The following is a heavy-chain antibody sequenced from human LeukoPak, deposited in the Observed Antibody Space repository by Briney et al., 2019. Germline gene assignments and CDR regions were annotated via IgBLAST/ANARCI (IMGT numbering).Heavy chain of an antibody. V-gene: IGHV3-21*01. CDR3: ARVSSTAVAGEVDY. J-gene: IGHJ4*02. Sequence: PGGSLRLSCAASGFTSSSYSMNWVRQAPGKGLEWVSSISSSSSYIYYADSVKGRFTISRDNAKNSLYLQMNSLRAEDTAVYYCARVSSTAVAGEVDYWGQGTLVTVSS. CDR2: ISSSSSYI. D-gene: IGHD6-19*01. CDR1: GFTSSSYS.